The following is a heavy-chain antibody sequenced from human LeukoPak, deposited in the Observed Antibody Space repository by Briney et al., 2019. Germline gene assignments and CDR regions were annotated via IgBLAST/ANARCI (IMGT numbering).Heavy chain of an antibody. V-gene: IGHV1-8*03. Sequence: GASVKVSCKASGYTFTSYDINWVRQATGQGLEWMGWMNPNSGNTGYAQKFQGRVTITRNTSISTAYMELSSLRSEDTAVCYCASKPRIAAAGKGETDYWGQGTLVTVSS. CDR3: ASKPRIAAAGKGETDY. J-gene: IGHJ4*02. D-gene: IGHD6-13*01. CDR1: GYTFTSYD. CDR2: MNPNSGNT.